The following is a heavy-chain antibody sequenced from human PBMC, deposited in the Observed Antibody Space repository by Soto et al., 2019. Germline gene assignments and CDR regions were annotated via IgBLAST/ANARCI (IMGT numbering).Heavy chain of an antibody. J-gene: IGHJ5*01. CDR1: GYPFTSYE. CDR2: MHPNSGNR. CDR3: ARTLFFYGSGTYMGWFDP. D-gene: IGHD3-10*01. Sequence: QAQVVQSGAEVKKPGASVKVSCKASGYPFTSYEINWVRQAPGQGLEWMGWMHPNSGNRGSARKFQDRVTLTRTISTSTVYMELSSLGSEDTAIYYCARTLFFYGSGTYMGWFDPWGQGTLVTVSS. V-gene: IGHV1-8*01.